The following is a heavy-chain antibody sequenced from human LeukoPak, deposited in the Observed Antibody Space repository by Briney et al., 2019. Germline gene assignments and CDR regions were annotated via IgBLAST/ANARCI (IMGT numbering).Heavy chain of an antibody. CDR1: GGTFSSYA. Sequence: GASVKVSCKASGGTFSSYAISWVRQAPGQGLEWMGRIIPIFGTANYAQKFQGRVTITTDESTSTAYMELSSLRSEDTAVYYCAKRMSIAAAGPNWFDPWGQGTLVTVSS. J-gene: IGHJ5*02. D-gene: IGHD6-13*01. V-gene: IGHV1-69*05. CDR2: IIPIFGTA. CDR3: AKRMSIAAAGPNWFDP.